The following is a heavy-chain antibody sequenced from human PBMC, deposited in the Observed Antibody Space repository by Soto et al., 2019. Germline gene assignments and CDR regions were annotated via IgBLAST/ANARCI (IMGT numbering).Heavy chain of an antibody. V-gene: IGHV1-69*02. CDR3: ARARSSGLSNWFDP. J-gene: IGHJ5*02. D-gene: IGHD6-19*01. Sequence: VQLVQSGAEVKKPGSSVKVSCKASGGTFSSYTISWVRQAPGQGLEWMGRIIPILGIANYAQKFQGRVTITADKSTSTAYMELSSLRSEDMAVYYCARARSSGLSNWFDPWGQGTLVTVSS. CDR2: IIPILGIA. CDR1: GGTFSSYT.